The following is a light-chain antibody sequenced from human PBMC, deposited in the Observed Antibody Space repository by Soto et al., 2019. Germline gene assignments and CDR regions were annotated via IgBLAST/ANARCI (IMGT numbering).Light chain of an antibody. J-gene: IGKJ5*01. Sequence: LSLSPGTVSLYQGERATLSFRVSQTVSRYLGWYQQKPGQAPRLLIYYASNRAAGIPARFSGSGSGTDFTLTISSLEPEDFAVYYCQPRSSWPPITSGQGTLPAIK. CDR2: YAS. CDR3: QPRSSWPPIT. V-gene: IGKV3-11*01. CDR1: QTVSRY.